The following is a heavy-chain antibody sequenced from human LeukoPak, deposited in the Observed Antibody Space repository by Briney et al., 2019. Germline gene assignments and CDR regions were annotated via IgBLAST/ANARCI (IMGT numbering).Heavy chain of an antibody. V-gene: IGHV1-69*13. CDR2: IIPIFGTA. CDR3: ARVAAAGTATDY. CDR1: GYTFTIYG. Sequence: SVKVSCKASGYTFTIYGISWVRQAPGQGLEWMGGIIPIFGTANYAQKFQGRVTITADESTSTAYMELSSLRSEDTAVYYCARVAAAGTATDYWGQGTLVTVSS. J-gene: IGHJ4*02. D-gene: IGHD6-13*01.